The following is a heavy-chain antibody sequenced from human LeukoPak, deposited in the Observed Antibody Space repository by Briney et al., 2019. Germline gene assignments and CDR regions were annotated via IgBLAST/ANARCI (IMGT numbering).Heavy chain of an antibody. CDR1: GGSISSYY. V-gene: IGHV4-59*01. CDR3: ARAYSSGWYLFDY. J-gene: IGHJ4*02. CDR2: IYYSGST. D-gene: IGHD6-19*01. Sequence: SETLSLTCTVSGGSISSYYWSWIRQPPGKGLEWIGYIYYSGSTDYNPSLKSRVTISVDTSKNQFSLKLSSVTAADTAVYYCARAYSSGWYLFDYWGQGTLVTVSS.